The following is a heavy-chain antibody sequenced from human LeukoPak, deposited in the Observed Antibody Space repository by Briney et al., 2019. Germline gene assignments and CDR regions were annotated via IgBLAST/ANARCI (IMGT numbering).Heavy chain of an antibody. J-gene: IGHJ5*02. CDR3: GRGEMWSRGYNWFAR. Sequence: KPSETLSLTCAVYGGSISSYYWSWIRQPAGKGLEWSGDIYHSGSTNYNPSLKSRVTISVDTSKNQFSLKLSSVTAADPAWYYWGRGEMWSRGYNWFARWGQGRLVCVSS. D-gene: IGHD5-24*01. V-gene: IGHV4-59*10. CDR2: IYHSGST. CDR1: GGSISSYY.